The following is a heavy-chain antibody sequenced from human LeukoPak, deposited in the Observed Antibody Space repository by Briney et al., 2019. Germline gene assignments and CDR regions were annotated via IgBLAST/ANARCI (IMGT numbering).Heavy chain of an antibody. CDR2: INHSGST. V-gene: IGHV4-34*01. D-gene: IGHD6-19*01. J-gene: IGHJ4*02. Sequence: SSETLSLTCAVYGGSFSGYYWSWIRQPPGKGLEWIGEINHSGSTNYNPSLKSRVTISVDTSKNQFSLKLSSVTAADTAVYYCARHNREWLVRWAPHFDYWGQGTLVTVSS. CDR3: ARHNREWLVRWAPHFDY. CDR1: GGSFSGYY.